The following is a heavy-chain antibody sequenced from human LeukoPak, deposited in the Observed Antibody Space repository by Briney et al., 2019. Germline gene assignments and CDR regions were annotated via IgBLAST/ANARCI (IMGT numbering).Heavy chain of an antibody. CDR2: IYPGDSDT. D-gene: IGHD3-22*01. CDR1: GYSFTSYW. Sequence: GESLKISCKGSGYSFTSYWIGWVRQMPGKGLEWMGIIYPGDSDTRYSPSFQGQVTISADTSISTAYLQWSSLKASDTAMYYCARVPYYYDSSGYYGGYYYMDVWGKGTTVTVSS. J-gene: IGHJ6*03. V-gene: IGHV5-51*01. CDR3: ARVPYYYDSSGYYGGYYYMDV.